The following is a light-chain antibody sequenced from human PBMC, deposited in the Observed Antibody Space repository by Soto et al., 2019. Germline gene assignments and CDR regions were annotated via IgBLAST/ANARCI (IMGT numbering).Light chain of an antibody. Sequence: DVQLTQSPSFLSAFVGDRVTITCRASQGISYLAWYQQRPGKAPRFLFHAASTLQSAVPSRFAGSGSGTEFTLTISSLQPEDFATYYCQQLNTFPRTFGQGTKLEI. CDR1: QGISY. V-gene: IGKV1-9*01. J-gene: IGKJ1*01. CDR2: AAS. CDR3: QQLNTFPRT.